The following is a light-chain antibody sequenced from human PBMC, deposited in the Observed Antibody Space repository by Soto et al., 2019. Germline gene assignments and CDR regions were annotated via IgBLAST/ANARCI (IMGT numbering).Light chain of an antibody. Sequence: IVMTQTPLSLSVTPVQPASISCKSSQSLLQSDGNTYLYWYLQKPGQPPQLLIYRASTRATDIADRFSGSGSGTEFTLTIGGLQSEDFAVYYCQQYNNWPPITFGQGTRLEI. CDR2: RAS. CDR3: QQYNNWPPIT. J-gene: IGKJ5*01. V-gene: IGKV2D-29*01. CDR1: QSLLQSDGNTY.